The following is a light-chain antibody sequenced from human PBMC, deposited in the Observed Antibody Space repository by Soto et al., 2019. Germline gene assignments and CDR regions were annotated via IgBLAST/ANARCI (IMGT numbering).Light chain of an antibody. V-gene: IGKV1-5*03. CDR1: QIIGSW. Sequence: DIHMTQSPSTLSASVGDGVTITCRASQIIGSWLAWYQQKPGKAPKLLIYKATNLQSGVPSRFSGSGSGTDFSLTISSLQPEDSATYFCQQYNDFQYTFGPGTKLEI. J-gene: IGKJ2*01. CDR2: KAT. CDR3: QQYNDFQYT.